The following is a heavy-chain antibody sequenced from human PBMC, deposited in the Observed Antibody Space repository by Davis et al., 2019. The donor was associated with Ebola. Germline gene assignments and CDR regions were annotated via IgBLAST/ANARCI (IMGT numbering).Heavy chain of an antibody. V-gene: IGHV3-11*06. CDR2: ISSSSSYT. J-gene: IGHJ3*02. Sequence: PGGSLRLSCAASGFTFSSYAMSWIRQAPGKGLEWVSYISSSSSYTNYADSVKGRFTISRDNAKNSLYLQMNSLRAEDTAVYYCAREVVPAAIDAFDIWGQGTMVTVSS. CDR1: GFTFSSYA. D-gene: IGHD2-2*01. CDR3: AREVVPAAIDAFDI.